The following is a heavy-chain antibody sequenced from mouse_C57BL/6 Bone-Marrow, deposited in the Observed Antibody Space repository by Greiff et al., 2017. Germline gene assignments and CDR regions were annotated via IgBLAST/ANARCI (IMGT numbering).Heavy chain of an antibody. CDR3: ARDDGYYKFAY. V-gene: IGHV5-15*01. J-gene: IGHJ3*01. CDR1: GFTFSDYG. CDR2: ISNLAYSI. Sequence: DVMLVESGGGLVQPGGSLKLSCAASGFTFSDYGMAWVRQAPRKGPEWVAFISNLAYSIYYADTVTGRFTISRENAKNTLYLEMSSLRSEDTAMYYCARDDGYYKFAYWGQGTLVTVSA. D-gene: IGHD2-3*01.